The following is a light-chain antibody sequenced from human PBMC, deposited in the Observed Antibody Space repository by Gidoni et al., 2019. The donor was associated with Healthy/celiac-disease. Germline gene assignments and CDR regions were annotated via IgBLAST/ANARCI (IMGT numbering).Light chain of an antibody. CDR1: QSVLYSSNSKNY. J-gene: IGKJ2*01. CDR2: WAS. CDR3: QQYYSTPQT. V-gene: IGKV4-1*01. Sequence: DIVMTQSPDSLAVSLGERTTINCKSSQSVLYSSNSKNYLAWYQQKPGQPPKLLIYWASTRESGVPDRFSGSGSGTDFTLTISSLQAEDVAVYYCQQYYSTPQTFXQXTKLEIK.